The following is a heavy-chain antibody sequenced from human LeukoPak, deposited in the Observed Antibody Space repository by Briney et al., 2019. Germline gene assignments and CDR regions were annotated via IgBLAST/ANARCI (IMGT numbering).Heavy chain of an antibody. D-gene: IGHD5-24*01. Sequence: SETLSLTCTVSGGSIGSYYWNWIRQPPGKGLEWIGYIYYSGTTNYNPSLKRRVTISVDTSKNHSSLKLSSVTAADTAVYYCASTVEMATITVDYWGQGTLVTVSS. CDR2: IYYSGTT. CDR3: ASTVEMATITVDY. V-gene: IGHV4-59*08. J-gene: IGHJ4*02. CDR1: GGSIGSYY.